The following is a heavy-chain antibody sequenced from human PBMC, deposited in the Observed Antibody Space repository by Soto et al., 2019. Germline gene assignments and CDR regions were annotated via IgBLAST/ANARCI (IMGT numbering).Heavy chain of an antibody. CDR1: GLSFSGHS. CDR3: STRAYDTNGYYRFDP. V-gene: IGHV4-34*01. D-gene: IGHD3-22*01. CDR2: INHSGRV. Sequence: SETLSLTCAVYGLSFSGHSWTWIRPSPGKGLEWIGDINHSGRVNYSPSLKSRVTISLDTSKNQFSLTLSAVTAADTAMYYCSTRAYDTNGYYRFDPWGQGTLVTVSS. J-gene: IGHJ5*01.